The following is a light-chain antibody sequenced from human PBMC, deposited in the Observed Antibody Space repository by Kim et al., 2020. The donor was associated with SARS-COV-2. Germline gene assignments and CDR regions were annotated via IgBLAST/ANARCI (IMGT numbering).Light chain of an antibody. CDR3: QQYGSSPLIT. Sequence: PGERATLSCRASQSVSSSYLAWYQQKPGQAPRLLIYGASSRATGIPDRFSGSGSGTDFTLTISRLEPEDFAVYYCQQYGSSPLITFGQGTRREI. CDR2: GAS. V-gene: IGKV3-20*01. CDR1: QSVSSSY. J-gene: IGKJ5*01.